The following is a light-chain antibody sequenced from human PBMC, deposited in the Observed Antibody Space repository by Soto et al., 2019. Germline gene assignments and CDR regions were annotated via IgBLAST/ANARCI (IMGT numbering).Light chain of an antibody. CDR1: GSDIGVYNY. CDR3: SSFTTGYFYV. J-gene: IGLJ1*01. Sequence: QSALTQPASVSGSPGQSITISCTGTGSDIGVYNYVSWYQQHPGKAPKLIIYGVTHRPSGVSTRFSASKSAYTASLTISGRQAADEADYYCSSFTTGYFYVFGPGTKLTVL. V-gene: IGLV2-14*01. CDR2: GVT.